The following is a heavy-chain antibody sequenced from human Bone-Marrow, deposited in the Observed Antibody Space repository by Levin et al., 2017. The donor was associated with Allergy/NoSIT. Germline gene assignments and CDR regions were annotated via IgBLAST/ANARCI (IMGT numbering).Heavy chain of an antibody. V-gene: IGHV3-30-3*01. J-gene: IGHJ4*02. D-gene: IGHD6-19*01. CDR3: ALGWDQGFDY. Sequence: PGGSLRLSCAASGFTFSSYAMHWVRQAPGKGLEWVAVISYDGSNKYYADSVKGRFTISRDNSKNTLYLQMNSLRAEDTAVYYCALGWDQGFDYWGQGTLVTVSS. CDR1: GFTFSSYA. CDR2: ISYDGSNK.